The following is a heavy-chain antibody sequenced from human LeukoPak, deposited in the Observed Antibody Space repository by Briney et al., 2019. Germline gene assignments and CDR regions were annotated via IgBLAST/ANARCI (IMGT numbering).Heavy chain of an antibody. V-gene: IGHV1-2*06. Sequence: ASVKVSCKASGYTFTGYYMHWVRQAPGQGLEWMGRINPNSGGTNYAQKFQGRVTMTRDTSISTAYMELSRLRSDDTAVCYCVRGYSSSWYDYWGQGTLVTVSS. CDR1: GYTFTGYY. CDR2: INPNSGGT. CDR3: VRGYSSSWYDY. D-gene: IGHD6-13*01. J-gene: IGHJ4*02.